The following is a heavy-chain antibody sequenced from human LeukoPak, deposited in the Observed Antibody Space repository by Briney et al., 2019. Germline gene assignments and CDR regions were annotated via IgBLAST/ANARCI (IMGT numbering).Heavy chain of an antibody. CDR3: ARDRGSYGLGAFDI. CDR1: GGTFSSYA. D-gene: IGHD1-26*01. CDR2: IIPIFGTA. J-gene: IGHJ3*02. Sequence: GASVKVSCKASGGTFSSYAISWVRQAPGQGLEWMGGIIPIFGTANYAQKFQGRVTITADKSTSTAYMELSSLRSEDTAVYYCARDRGSYGLGAFDIWGQGTMVTVSS. V-gene: IGHV1-69*06.